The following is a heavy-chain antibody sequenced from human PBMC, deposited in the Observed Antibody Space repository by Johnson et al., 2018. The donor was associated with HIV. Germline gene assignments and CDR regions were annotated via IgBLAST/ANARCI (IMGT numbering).Heavy chain of an antibody. CDR2: ISSNGGST. CDR3: ARDPPYGGNPSAFDV. V-gene: IGHV3-64*04. D-gene: IGHD4-23*01. J-gene: IGHJ3*01. Sequence: QVQLVESGGGLVQPGGSLRLSCAASGFTFSSYAMHWVRQAPGKGLEYVSAISSNGGSTSYEDSVKGRFTISRDNSKDTLYLQMHSLRPEDTALYYCARDPPYGGNPSAFDVWGQGTMVTVSS. CDR1: GFTFSSYA.